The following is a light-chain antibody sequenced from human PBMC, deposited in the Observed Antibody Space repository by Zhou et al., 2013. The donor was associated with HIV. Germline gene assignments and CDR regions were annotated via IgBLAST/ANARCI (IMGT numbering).Light chain of an antibody. CDR1: QDINNH. J-gene: IGKJ4*01. V-gene: IGKV1-33*01. CDR2: DAS. Sequence: DIQMTQSPSSLSASVGDRVTITCQASQDINNHLNWYQQKPGKAPKLLIYDASNLETGVPSRFSGSGSGTDFTFSISSLQTADIATYYCQQSSDRPRTFGGGTRVQIK. CDR3: QQSSDRPRT.